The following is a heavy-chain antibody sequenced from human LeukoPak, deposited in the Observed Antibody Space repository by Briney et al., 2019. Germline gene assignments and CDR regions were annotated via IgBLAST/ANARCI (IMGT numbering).Heavy chain of an antibody. CDR2: ISGSGGST. Sequence: GGSLRLSCAASGFTFSSYGMSWVRQAPGKGLEWVSGISGSGGSTYYADSVKGRFTISRDNSKNTLYLQMNSLRAEDTAVYYCAKVYYYDSSGDAFDIWGQGTMVTVSS. CDR1: GFTFSSYG. D-gene: IGHD3-22*01. CDR3: AKVYYYDSSGDAFDI. V-gene: IGHV3-23*01. J-gene: IGHJ3*02.